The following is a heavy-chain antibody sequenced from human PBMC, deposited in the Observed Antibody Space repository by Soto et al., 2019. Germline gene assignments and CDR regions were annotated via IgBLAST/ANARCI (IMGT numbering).Heavy chain of an antibody. J-gene: IGHJ4*02. D-gene: IGHD3-22*01. CDR2: IYHSGRT. CDR1: GGSISSSNW. CDR3: ATMYYNESSAFLKY. V-gene: IGHV4-4*02. Sequence: SETLSLTCTVSGGSISSSNWWSWVRQPPGKGLEWIGEIYHSGRTNYNPSLKSRVTISVDKSKNQFSLNLSSVPAADTAVYSWATMYYNESSAFLKYWGQGTLVTFSS.